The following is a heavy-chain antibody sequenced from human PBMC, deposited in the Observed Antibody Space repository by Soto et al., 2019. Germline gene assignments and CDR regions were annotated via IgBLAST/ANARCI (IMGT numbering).Heavy chain of an antibody. CDR3: ARGIAAAGTHLDAFDI. CDR2: IGTAGDT. J-gene: IGHJ3*02. Sequence: GGSLRLSCAASGFTFSSYDMHWVRQATGKGLEWVSAIGTAGDTYYPGSVKGRFTISRENAKNSLYLQMNSLRAGDTAVYYCARGIAAAGTHLDAFDIWGQGTMVTVSS. D-gene: IGHD6-13*01. CDR1: GFTFSSYD. V-gene: IGHV3-13*01.